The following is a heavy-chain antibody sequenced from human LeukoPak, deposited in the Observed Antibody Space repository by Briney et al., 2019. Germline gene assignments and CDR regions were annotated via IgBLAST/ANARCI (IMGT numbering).Heavy chain of an antibody. V-gene: IGHV3-23*01. Sequence: GGSLRLSCADSGFTFSRYYMSWVRQAPGKGLEWVSAISGVDGGTTYADSVKGRFIISRDNSKTTLFLQMNSLRAEDTAVYYCATEGSVNYYYDISGYYQYWGQGTLVTVSS. CDR1: GFTFSRYY. D-gene: IGHD3-22*01. CDR3: ATEGSVNYYYDISGYYQY. CDR2: ISGVDGGT. J-gene: IGHJ4*02.